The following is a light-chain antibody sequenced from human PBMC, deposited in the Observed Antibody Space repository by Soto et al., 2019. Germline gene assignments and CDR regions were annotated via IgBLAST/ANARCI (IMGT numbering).Light chain of an antibody. CDR2: KSS. CDR3: QQFNNFSWT. J-gene: IGKJ1*01. Sequence: DIQMTQSPSTLSASVGDRVTITCRASQSISIWLAWYQQKPGKAPKLMIYKSSTLKSGVPSRFSGSGSGTEFTLTISSLQPDDFATYYCQQFNNFSWTFGQGNKVEI. V-gene: IGKV1-5*03. CDR1: QSISIW.